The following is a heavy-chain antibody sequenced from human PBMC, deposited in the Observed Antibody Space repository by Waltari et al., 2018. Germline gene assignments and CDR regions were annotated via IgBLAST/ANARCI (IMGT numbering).Heavy chain of an antibody. V-gene: IGHV3-30-3*01. CDR3: AREAHYDILTGYPTRNDAFDI. J-gene: IGHJ3*02. D-gene: IGHD3-9*01. Sequence: SGFTFSSYAMHWVRQAPGKGLEWVAVISYDGSNKYYADSVKGRFTISRDNSKNTLYLQMNSLRAEDTAVYYCAREAHYDILTGYPTRNDAFDIWGQGTMVTVSS. CDR2: ISYDGSNK. CDR1: GFTFSSYA.